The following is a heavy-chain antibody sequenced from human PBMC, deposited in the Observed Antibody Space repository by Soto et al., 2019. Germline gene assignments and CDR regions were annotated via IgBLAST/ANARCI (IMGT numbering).Heavy chain of an antibody. J-gene: IGHJ4*02. CDR1: GFTFSSYA. Sequence: PGESLKISCAASGFTFSSYAMHWVRQAPGKGLEWVAVISYDGSNKYYADSVKGRFTISRDNSKNTLYLQMNSLRAEDTAVYYCARDLETYSSSWLVDYWGQGTLVTVSS. V-gene: IGHV3-30-3*01. CDR3: ARDLETYSSSWLVDY. D-gene: IGHD6-13*01. CDR2: ISYDGSNK.